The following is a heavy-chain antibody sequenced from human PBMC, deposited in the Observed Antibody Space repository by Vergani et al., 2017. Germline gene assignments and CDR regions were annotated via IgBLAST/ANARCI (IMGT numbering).Heavy chain of an antibody. D-gene: IGHD4-23*01. CDR3: ARHDYGGQFDY. Sequence: QVQLVQSGAEVKKPGSSVKVSCKASGGTFSSYTISWVRQAPGQGLEWMGRIIPILGIANYAQKFQGRVTITADKSTSTAYMELSSLRSEDTAVYYCARHDYGGQFDYWGQGTLVTVSS. CDR1: GGTFSSYT. CDR2: IIPILGIA. J-gene: IGHJ4*02. V-gene: IGHV1-69*02.